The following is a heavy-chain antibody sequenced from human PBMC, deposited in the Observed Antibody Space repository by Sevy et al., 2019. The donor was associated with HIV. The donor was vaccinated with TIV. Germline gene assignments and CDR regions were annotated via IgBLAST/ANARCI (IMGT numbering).Heavy chain of an antibody. CDR1: GYTLSKLA. J-gene: IGHJ5*02. D-gene: IGHD2-15*01. V-gene: IGHV1-24*01. CDR3: AAVGLGYWSGGSYYKWDWFDP. Sequence: ASVKVSCKVSGYTLSKLAIHWVRQAPGKGLEWMGDFDLQDGERIYAERFQGRLTMTEDTSTDTVYMEMSSLTSEDTAVYYWAAVGLGYWSGGSYYKWDWFDPWGQGTLVTVS. CDR2: FDLQDGER.